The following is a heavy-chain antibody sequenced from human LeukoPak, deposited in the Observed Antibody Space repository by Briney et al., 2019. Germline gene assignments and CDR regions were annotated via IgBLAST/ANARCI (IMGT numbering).Heavy chain of an antibody. D-gene: IGHD4-17*01. CDR2: ISAYNGNT. J-gene: IGHJ4*02. CDR1: GYTFTSYG. Sequence: EASVKVSCKASGYTFTSYGISWLRQAPGQGLEWMGWISAYNGNTNYAQKLQGRVTMTTDTSTSTAYMELRSLRSDDTAVYYCARVLNFAGDCDYWGQGTLVTVSS. CDR3: ARVLNFAGDCDY. V-gene: IGHV1-18*01.